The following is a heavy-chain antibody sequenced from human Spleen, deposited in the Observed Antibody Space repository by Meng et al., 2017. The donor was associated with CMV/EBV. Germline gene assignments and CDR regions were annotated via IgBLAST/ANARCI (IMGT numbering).Heavy chain of an antibody. J-gene: IGHJ6*02. CDR3: ASKLLRFSHYGMDV. CDR1: GYTFTDYY. Sequence: ASVKVSCKASGYTFTDYYMHWVRQAPGQGFEWMGWSSPNSGATKYAQKFQGRVTMTRDTSISTAYMELRRLRSEDTAVYYCASKLLRFSHYGMDVWGQGTTVTVSS. D-gene: IGHD3-3*01. V-gene: IGHV1-2*02. CDR2: SSPNSGAT.